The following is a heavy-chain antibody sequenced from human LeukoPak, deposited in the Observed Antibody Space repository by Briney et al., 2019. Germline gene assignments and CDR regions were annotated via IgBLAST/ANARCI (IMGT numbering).Heavy chain of an antibody. CDR3: ARGLNYDYVWGSYRYGSFDY. CDR2: INPNSGGT. CDR1: GYTFTGYY. J-gene: IGHJ4*02. V-gene: IGHV1-2*02. Sequence: ASVKVSCKASGYTFTGYYMHWVRQAPGQGLEWMGWINPNSGGTNYAQKFQGRVTMTRDTSISTAYMELSRLRSEDTAVYYCARGLNYDYVWGSYRYGSFDYWGQGTLVTVSS. D-gene: IGHD3-16*02.